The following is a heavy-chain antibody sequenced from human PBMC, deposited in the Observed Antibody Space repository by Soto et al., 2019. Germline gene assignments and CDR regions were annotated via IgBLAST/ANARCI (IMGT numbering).Heavy chain of an antibody. CDR1: GGTFSSYA. J-gene: IGHJ4*02. D-gene: IGHD3-22*01. CDR3: ARDRGPYYYDSSGYYNY. CDR2: IIPIFGTA. V-gene: IGHV1-69*13. Sequence: SVKVSCKASGGTFSSYAISWVRQAPGQGLEWMGGIIPIFGTANYAQKFQGRVTITADESTSTAYMELSSLRSEDTAVYYCARDRGPYYYDSSGYYNYWGQGTLVTVSS.